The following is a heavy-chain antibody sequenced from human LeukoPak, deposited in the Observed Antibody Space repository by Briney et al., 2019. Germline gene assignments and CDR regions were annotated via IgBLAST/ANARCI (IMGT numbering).Heavy chain of an antibody. CDR2: IYHSGST. J-gene: IGHJ5*02. CDR1: GYSISSGYY. Sequence: SETLPLTCTVSGYSISSGYYWGWIRQPPGKGPEWIGSIYHSGSTYYNPSLKSRVTISVDTSKNQFSLKLSSVTAADTAVYYCARDEGYGGNRGLAWGQGTLVTVSS. V-gene: IGHV4-38-2*02. CDR3: ARDEGYGGNRGLA. D-gene: IGHD4-23*01.